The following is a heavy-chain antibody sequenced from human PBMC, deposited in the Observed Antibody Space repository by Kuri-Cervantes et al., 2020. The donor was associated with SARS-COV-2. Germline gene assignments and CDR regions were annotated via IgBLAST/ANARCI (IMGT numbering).Heavy chain of an antibody. Sequence: GESLKISCAACGFTFSSYDMHWVRQATGKGLEWVSAIGTAGDTYYPGSVKGQFTISRENAKNSLYLQMNSLRAGDTAVYYCAKAGENYYYYYMDVWGKGTTVTVSS. CDR2: IGTAGDT. J-gene: IGHJ6*03. V-gene: IGHV3-13*03. CDR3: AKAGENYYYYYMDV. D-gene: IGHD3-16*01. CDR1: GFTFSSYD.